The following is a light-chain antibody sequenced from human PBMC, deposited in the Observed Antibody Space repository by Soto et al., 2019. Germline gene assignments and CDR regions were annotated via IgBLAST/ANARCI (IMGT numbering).Light chain of an antibody. CDR1: QSVSSSF. Sequence: EIVLTQSPGTLSLSPGERATLSCRASQSVSSSFLAWYQQKPGQAPRLLIYGASSRATGIPDRFSGSGSGTDFTLTISRLEPEDVAVYYCRQYGSSHLTFGGGTKVEIK. J-gene: IGKJ4*01. CDR3: RQYGSSHLT. V-gene: IGKV3-20*01. CDR2: GAS.